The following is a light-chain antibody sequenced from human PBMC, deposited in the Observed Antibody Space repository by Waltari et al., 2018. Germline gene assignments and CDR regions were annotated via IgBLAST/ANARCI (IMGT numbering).Light chain of an antibody. J-gene: IGKJ5*01. CDR2: AAS. CDR1: QSISSTY. Sequence: EIVLTQSPGTLSLSPGERATLSCRASQSISSTYLAWYQQKPGQAPSLLIYAASSRATGIPVRFSGSGSGTDFTLTINRLEPEDFAVYYCQQSDTSSVTFGQGTRLEIK. V-gene: IGKV3-20*01. CDR3: QQSDTSSVT.